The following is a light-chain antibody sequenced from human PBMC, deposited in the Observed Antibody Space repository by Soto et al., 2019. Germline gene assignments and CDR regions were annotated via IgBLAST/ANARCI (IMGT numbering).Light chain of an antibody. CDR2: EGN. J-gene: IGLJ2*01. Sequence: QSALTQPASVSGSPGQSIIISCTGTSSDVGGYNYVSWYQHHPGKAPKLMIFEGNKRPSGVSNRFSASKSGNTASLTISGLQAEDEADYYCWSYAGRRTFEVFGGGTQLTVL. CDR1: SSDVGGYNY. CDR3: WSYAGRRTFEV. V-gene: IGLV2-23*03.